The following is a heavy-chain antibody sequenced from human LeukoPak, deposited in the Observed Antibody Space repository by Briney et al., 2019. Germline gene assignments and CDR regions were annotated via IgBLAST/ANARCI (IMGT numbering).Heavy chain of an antibody. J-gene: IGHJ5*02. CDR3: ARDVGYSGYYYNWFDP. CDR1: GGTFSSYA. D-gene: IGHD5-12*01. V-gene: IGHV1-69*05. CDR2: IIPIFGTA. Sequence: ASVKVSCKASGGTFSSYAISWVRQAPGQGLEWMGRIIPIFGTANYAQKFQGRVTITTDESTSTAYMELSSLRSEDTAVYYCARDVGYSGYYYNWFDPWGQGTLVTVSS.